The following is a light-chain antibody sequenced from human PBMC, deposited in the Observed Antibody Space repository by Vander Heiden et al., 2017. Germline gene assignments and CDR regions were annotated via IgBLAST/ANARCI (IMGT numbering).Light chain of an antibody. V-gene: IGKV4-1*01. J-gene: IGKJ5*01. CDR2: WAS. Sequence: QSVLYSSNNKNYLAWYRQKPGQPPELLIYWASTRESGVPDRCSGSGSGTDFTLTISSLQAEDVAVYYCQQYYTTLTFGQGTRLEIK. CDR1: QSVLYSSNNKNY. CDR3: QQYYTTLT.